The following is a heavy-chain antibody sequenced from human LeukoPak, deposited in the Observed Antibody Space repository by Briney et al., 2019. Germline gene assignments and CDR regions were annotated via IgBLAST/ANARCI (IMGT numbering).Heavy chain of an antibody. CDR3: ARDHYNWTPDQGYKVFDY. CDR2: ISSSGSTI. D-gene: IGHD1-20*01. CDR1: GFTFSDYY. V-gene: IGHV3-11*04. Sequence: GGSLRLSCVAPGFTFSDYYMSWIRQAPGKGLEGVSYISSSGSTIHYADSVKGRFTISRDNAKNSLYLQMNSLRAEDTAVYYCARDHYNWTPDQGYKVFDYWGQGSLVTVSS. J-gene: IGHJ4*02.